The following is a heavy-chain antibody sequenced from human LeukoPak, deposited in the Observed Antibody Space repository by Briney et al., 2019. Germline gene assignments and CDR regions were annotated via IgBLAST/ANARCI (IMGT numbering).Heavy chain of an antibody. D-gene: IGHD3-22*01. J-gene: IGHJ4*02. CDR1: GYTFTSYD. Sequence: ASLKVSYKASGYTFTSYDINWVRQATGQGLEWMGWMNPNRGNTGYAQKFQGRVTMTRNTSISTAYMELSSLRAEDTAVYYCARGGYYDSSGYYIGYYFDYWGQGTLVTVSS. V-gene: IGHV1-8*01. CDR2: MNPNRGNT. CDR3: ARGGYYDSSGYYIGYYFDY.